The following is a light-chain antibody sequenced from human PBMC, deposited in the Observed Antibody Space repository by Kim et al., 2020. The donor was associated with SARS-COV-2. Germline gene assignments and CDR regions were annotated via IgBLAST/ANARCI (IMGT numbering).Light chain of an antibody. J-gene: IGLJ1*01. CDR2: QDS. CDR3: QAWDSSTYV. CDR1: KLGDKY. V-gene: IGLV3-1*01. Sequence: VSPGHTASITCSGDKLGDKYACWYQQKPGQSPVLVIYQDSKRPSGIPERFSGSNSGNTATLTISGTQAMDEADYYCQAWDSSTYVFGTGTQLTVL.